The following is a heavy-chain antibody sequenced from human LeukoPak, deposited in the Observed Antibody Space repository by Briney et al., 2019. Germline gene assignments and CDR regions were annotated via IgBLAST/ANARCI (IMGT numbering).Heavy chain of an antibody. V-gene: IGHV3-13*01. J-gene: IGHJ4*02. D-gene: IGHD6-19*01. Sequence: GSLRLSCAASGFTFSSYDMHWVRQATGKGLEWVSAIGTAGDTYYPGSVKGRFTISRENAKNSLYLQMNSLRAGDTAVYYCARGGPLAVAGTFDYWGQGTLVTVSS. CDR1: GFTFSSYD. CDR2: IGTAGDT. CDR3: ARGGPLAVAGTFDY.